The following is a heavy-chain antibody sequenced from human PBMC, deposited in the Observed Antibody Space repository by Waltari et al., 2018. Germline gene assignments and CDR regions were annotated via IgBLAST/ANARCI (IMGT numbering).Heavy chain of an antibody. Sequence: QVQLQESGPGLVKPSETLSLTCTVSGGSITSYYWSWIRQSPGKGLEWIGYIHYSGSTHDHPSLKGRVTISVDTSKNLFSLKLTSVTAADTAVYYCARDGCSGGSCYPHYWGQGTLVTVSS. V-gene: IGHV4-59*01. D-gene: IGHD2-15*01. CDR1: GGSITSYY. J-gene: IGHJ4*02. CDR2: IHYSGST. CDR3: ARDGCSGGSCYPHY.